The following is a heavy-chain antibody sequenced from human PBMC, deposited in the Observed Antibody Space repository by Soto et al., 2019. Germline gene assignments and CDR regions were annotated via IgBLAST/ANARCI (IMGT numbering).Heavy chain of an antibody. CDR3: APVFDL. V-gene: IGHV3-74*01. CDR1: GFTLRSHG. Sequence: EVQLVESGGGLVQPGGSLRVSCAASGFTLRSHGIHWVRQAPGKGLEWVSRIDTDGGGTGYADSVKGRFTISTDNAKNEVYLQMSGLRAEDTAVYYCAPVFDLWGQGTLVTVSS. CDR2: IDTDGGGT. J-gene: IGHJ5*02.